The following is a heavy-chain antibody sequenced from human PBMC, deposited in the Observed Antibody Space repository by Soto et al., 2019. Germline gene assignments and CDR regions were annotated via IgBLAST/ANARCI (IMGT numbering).Heavy chain of an antibody. CDR3: ARDTVAAVEIDY. Sequence: ASVKVSCKASGYTFTSYAMHWVRQAPGQRLEWMGWINAGNGNTKYSQKFQGRVTITRDTSASTAYMELSSLRSEDTAVYYCARDTVAAVEIDYWGQGTLVTVSS. CDR1: GYTFTSYA. J-gene: IGHJ4*02. V-gene: IGHV1-3*01. CDR2: INAGNGNT. D-gene: IGHD6-13*01.